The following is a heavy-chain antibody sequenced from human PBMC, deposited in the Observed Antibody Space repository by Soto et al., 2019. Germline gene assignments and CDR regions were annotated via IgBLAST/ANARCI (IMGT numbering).Heavy chain of an antibody. Sequence: QVRLQESGPGLVKPSETLSLTCAVSGTSFGTYYWSWIRQPPGKGLEWIGYIFYSGHLKYNPSLKSRLPISVDPPKSPIPLRLTSVTAADTAVYYCARAGGGYRFGSWGQGALVTVSS. CDR2: IFYSGHL. V-gene: IGHV4-59*01. CDR1: GTSFGTYY. D-gene: IGHD1-26*01. J-gene: IGHJ4*02. CDR3: ARAGGGYRFGS.